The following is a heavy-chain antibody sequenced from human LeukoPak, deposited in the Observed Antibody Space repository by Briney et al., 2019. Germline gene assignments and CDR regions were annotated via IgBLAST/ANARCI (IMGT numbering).Heavy chain of an antibody. CDR2: IYYSGNT. CDR3: ARGSYGPNTYYYDSSGSYQYYFDY. J-gene: IGHJ4*02. V-gene: IGHV4-39*01. CDR1: GGSISSSSYY. D-gene: IGHD3-22*01. Sequence: PSETLSLTCTVSGGSISSSSYYWGWIRQPPGKGLEWFGSIYYSGNTYYNLSLKSRVTISVDTSKNQFSLKLSSVTAADTAVYYCARGSYGPNTYYYDSSGSYQYYFDYWGQGTLVTVSS.